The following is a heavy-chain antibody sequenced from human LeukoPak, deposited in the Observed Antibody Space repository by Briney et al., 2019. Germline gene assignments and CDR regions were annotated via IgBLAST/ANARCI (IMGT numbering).Heavy chain of an antibody. J-gene: IGHJ4*02. Sequence: GGSLRLSCAASGFTFSSYAMSWVRQAPGEGLEWVSSITTSGGSTYYADSVKGRFTISRDNAKNTLYLQMNSLRAEDTAVYYCARVGTVTTDYWGQGTLVTVSS. CDR1: GFTFSSYA. D-gene: IGHD4-17*01. V-gene: IGHV3-23*01. CDR2: ITTSGGST. CDR3: ARVGTVTTDY.